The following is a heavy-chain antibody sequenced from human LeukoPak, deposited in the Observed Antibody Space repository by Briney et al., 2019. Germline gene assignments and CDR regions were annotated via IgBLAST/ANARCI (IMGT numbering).Heavy chain of an antibody. CDR2: IYYSGST. CDR1: GGSVSSGSYY. CDR3: ARIFHDYGTNWFDP. V-gene: IGHV4-61*01. Sequence: SETLSLTCTVSGGSVSSGSYYWSWIRQPPGKGLEWIGYIYYSGSTNYNPSLKSRVTISVDTSKNQFSLKLSSVTAADTAVYYCARIFHDYGTNWFDPWGQGTLVTVSS. J-gene: IGHJ5*02. D-gene: IGHD4-17*01.